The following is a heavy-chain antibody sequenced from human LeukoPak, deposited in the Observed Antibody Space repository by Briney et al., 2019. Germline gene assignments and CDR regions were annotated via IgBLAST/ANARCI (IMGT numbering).Heavy chain of an antibody. Sequence: NPSETLSLTCAVYGGSFSGYYWSWIRQPPGKGLEWIGEINHSGSTNYNPSLKSRVTISVDTSKNQFSLKPSSVTAADTAVYYCARGRIAAARYYFDYWGQGTLVTVSS. V-gene: IGHV4-34*01. D-gene: IGHD6-13*01. J-gene: IGHJ4*02. CDR2: INHSGST. CDR3: ARGRIAAARYYFDY. CDR1: GGSFSGYY.